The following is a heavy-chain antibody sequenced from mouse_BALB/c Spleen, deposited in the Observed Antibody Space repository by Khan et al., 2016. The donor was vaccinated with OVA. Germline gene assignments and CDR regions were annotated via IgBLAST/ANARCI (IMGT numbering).Heavy chain of an antibody. J-gene: IGHJ4*01. CDR1: GYTFTSYW. CDR3: ASYYGRSYAMDY. Sequence: QVQLKQSGAELAKPGASVKMSCKASGYTFTSYWMHWVKQRPGQGLEWIGYINPSTGYTEYNQKFKDKATLTADKSSSTAYMQLSSLTSEDSAVYYCASYYGRSYAMDYWCQGTSVTVSS. CDR2: INPSTGYT. D-gene: IGHD1-1*01. V-gene: IGHV1-7*01.